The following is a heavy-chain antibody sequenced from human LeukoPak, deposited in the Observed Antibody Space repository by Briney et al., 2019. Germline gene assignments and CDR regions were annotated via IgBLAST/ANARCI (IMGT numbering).Heavy chain of an antibody. D-gene: IGHD3-3*01. V-gene: IGHV3-21*01. Sequence: PGGSLRLSCAASGFTFSSYSMNWVRQAPGKGLEWVSSISSSSSYIYYADSVKGRFTISRDNAKNSLYLQMNSLRAEDTAVYYCARSKYDFWSGFDYWGQGTLVTVPS. CDR2: ISSSSSYI. CDR3: ARSKYDFWSGFDY. CDR1: GFTFSSYS. J-gene: IGHJ4*02.